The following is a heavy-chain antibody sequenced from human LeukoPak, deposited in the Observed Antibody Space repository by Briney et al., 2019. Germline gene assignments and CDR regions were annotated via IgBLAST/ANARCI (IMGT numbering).Heavy chain of an antibody. CDR1: GGTFSSYA. J-gene: IGHJ3*02. D-gene: IGHD6-13*01. Sequence: SVKVSCKASGGTFSSYAISWVRQAPGQGLEWMGGIIPIFGTANYAQKFQGRVTITADESTSTAYMELSSLRSEDTAVYYCARGRKAAAGTDDAFDIWGQGTMVTVSS. CDR3: ARGRKAAAGTDDAFDI. V-gene: IGHV1-69*01. CDR2: IIPIFGTA.